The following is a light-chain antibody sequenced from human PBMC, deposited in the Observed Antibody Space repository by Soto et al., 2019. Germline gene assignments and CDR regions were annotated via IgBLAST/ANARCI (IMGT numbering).Light chain of an antibody. CDR3: FSDTSSGTYV. J-gene: IGLJ1*01. V-gene: IGLV2-14*01. Sequence: QSVLTHLASVSGSPGQSTTISCTATSSDVGNYKYVSWYQQHPGKAPTLMIYEVSNRPSGVSNRFSGSKSGNTASLTISGLQAEDETDYYCFSDTSSGTYVFGTGTKVTVL. CDR1: SSDVGNYKY. CDR2: EVS.